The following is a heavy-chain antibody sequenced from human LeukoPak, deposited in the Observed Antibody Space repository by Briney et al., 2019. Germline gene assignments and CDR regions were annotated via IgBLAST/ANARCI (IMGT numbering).Heavy chain of an antibody. CDR1: GFTFSDYY. D-gene: IGHD6-6*01. V-gene: IGHV3-11*01. J-gene: IGHJ4*02. Sequence: GGSLRLSCAASGFTFSDYYMSWIRQAPGKGLEWVSYISSSGSTIYYADSVKGRFTISRDNAKNSLYLQMNSLRAEDTAVYYCARRSIAARPYFDYWGQGTLVTVSS. CDR3: ARRSIAARPYFDY. CDR2: ISSSGSTI.